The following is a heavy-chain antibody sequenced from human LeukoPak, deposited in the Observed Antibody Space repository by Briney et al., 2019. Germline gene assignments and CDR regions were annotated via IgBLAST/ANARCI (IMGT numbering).Heavy chain of an antibody. J-gene: IGHJ6*02. CDR1: GGTFSSYA. V-gene: IGHV1-8*02. D-gene: IGHD3-22*01. CDR2: MNPNSGNT. CDR3: ASGEPTHYYDSRESRDYYYGMDV. Sequence: GASVKLSCKASGGTFSSYAISWVRQAPGQGLEWMGWMNPNSGNTGYAQKFQGRVTMTRNTSISTAYMELSGLRSEDTAVYYCASGEPTHYYDSRESRDYYYGMDVWGQGTTVTVSS.